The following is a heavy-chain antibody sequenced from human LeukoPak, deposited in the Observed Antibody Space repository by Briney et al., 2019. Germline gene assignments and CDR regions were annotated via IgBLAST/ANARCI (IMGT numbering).Heavy chain of an antibody. CDR3: TTGGHSGSYDVGDYYYYYYMDV. D-gene: IGHD1-26*01. CDR1: GFTFGDYA. V-gene: IGHV3-49*03. CDR2: IRSKTDGGTT. Sequence: GGSLRLSCTASGFTFGDYAMSWFRQAPGKGLEWVGFIRSKTDGGTTDYAAPVKGRFTISRDDSKNTLYLQMNSLKTEDTAVYYCTTGGHSGSYDVGDYYYYYYMDVWGKGTTVTVSS. J-gene: IGHJ6*03.